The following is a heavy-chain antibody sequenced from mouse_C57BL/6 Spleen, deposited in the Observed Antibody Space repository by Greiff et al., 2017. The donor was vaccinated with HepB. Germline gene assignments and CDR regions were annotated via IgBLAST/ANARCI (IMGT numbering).Heavy chain of an antibody. CDR2: IYPRSGNT. J-gene: IGHJ2*01. Sequence: VKLMESGAELARPGASVKLSCKASGYTFTSYGISWVKQRTGQGLEWIGEIYPRSGNTYYNEKFKGQATLTADKSSSTAYMELRSLTSEVSAVYFCALYDGSPYYFDYWGQGTTLTVSS. D-gene: IGHD2-3*01. V-gene: IGHV1-81*01. CDR3: ALYDGSPYYFDY. CDR1: GYTFTSYG.